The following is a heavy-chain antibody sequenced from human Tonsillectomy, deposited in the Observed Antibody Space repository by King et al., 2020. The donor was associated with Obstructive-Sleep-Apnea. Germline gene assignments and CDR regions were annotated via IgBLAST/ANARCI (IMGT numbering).Heavy chain of an antibody. CDR3: ARLYYYDNSGLNWFDP. CDR2: IFYSGST. Sequence: PLQESGPGLVKPSQTLSLTCTVSSDSISSGNYYWSWIRQHPGKGLEWIGYIFYSGSTYYNPSLKSRVTISVDTSKNQFSLRLSSVTAADTAVYYCARLYYYDNSGLNWFDPWGQGTLVTVSS. V-gene: IGHV4-31*03. D-gene: IGHD3-22*01. CDR1: SDSISSGNYY. J-gene: IGHJ5*02.